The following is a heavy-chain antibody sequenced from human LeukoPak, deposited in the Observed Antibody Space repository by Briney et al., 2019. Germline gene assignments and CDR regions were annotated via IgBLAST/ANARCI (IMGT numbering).Heavy chain of an antibody. D-gene: IGHD2-21*02. V-gene: IGHV4-59*12. CDR3: ARETVPPHYGMDV. CDR2: IYYSGST. Sequence: SETLSLTCTVSGGSISSYYWSWIRQPPGKGLEWIGYIYYSGSTNYNPSLKSRVTISVDTSKNQFSLKLSSVTAADTAVYYCARETVPPHYGMDVWGQGTTVTVSS. CDR1: GGSISSYY. J-gene: IGHJ6*02.